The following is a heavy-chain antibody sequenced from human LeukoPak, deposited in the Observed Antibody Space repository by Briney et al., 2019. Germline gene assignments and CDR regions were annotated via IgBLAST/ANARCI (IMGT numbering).Heavy chain of an antibody. CDR1: GGTFSSYA. Sequence: ASVKVSCKASGGTFSSYAISWVRQAPGQGLEWMGGIIPIFGTANYAQKFQGRVTITADESTSTAYMELSSLRSEDTAVYYCARDFRIGYSSSTTMPSNDYWGQGTLVTVSS. CDR2: IIPIFGTA. J-gene: IGHJ4*02. D-gene: IGHD6-13*01. V-gene: IGHV1-69*13. CDR3: ARDFRIGYSSSTTMPSNDY.